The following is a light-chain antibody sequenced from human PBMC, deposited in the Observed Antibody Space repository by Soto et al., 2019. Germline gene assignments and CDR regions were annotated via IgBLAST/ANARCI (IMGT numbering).Light chain of an antibody. Sequence: QAVVTQPPSVSGSPGQSVTISCTGTSSDVGSYNRVSWYQQPPGTAPKLMIYEVSNRPSGVPDRFSGSKSGNTASLTISGLQAEDEADYYCSLYTSSSTLFGGGTKLTVL. CDR2: EVS. V-gene: IGLV2-18*01. CDR1: SSDVGSYNR. J-gene: IGLJ2*01. CDR3: SLYTSSSTL.